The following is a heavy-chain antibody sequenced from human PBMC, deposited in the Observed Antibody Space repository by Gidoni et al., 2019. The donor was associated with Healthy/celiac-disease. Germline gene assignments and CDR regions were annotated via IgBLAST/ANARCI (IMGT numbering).Heavy chain of an antibody. J-gene: IGHJ4*02. V-gene: IGHV3-7*01. CDR2: IKQDGSEK. CDR3: ARDLDKNDIVATIHTFDY. Sequence: EVQLVESGGGLVQPGGSLRLSCAASGFTFSSYWMSWVRQAPGKGLGWVANIKQDGSEKYYVDSVKGRFTISRDNAKNSLYLQMNSLRAEDTAVYYCARDLDKNDIVATIHTFDYWGQGTLVTVSS. D-gene: IGHD5-12*01. CDR1: GFTFSSYW.